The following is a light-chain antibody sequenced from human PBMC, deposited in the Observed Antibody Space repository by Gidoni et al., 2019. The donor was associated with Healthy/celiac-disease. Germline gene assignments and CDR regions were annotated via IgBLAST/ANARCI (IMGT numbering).Light chain of an antibody. J-gene: IGKJ5*01. CDR2: DAS. CDR1: QSVSSY. Sequence: ELMLTPSPATLSLSPGERATLSCRASQSVSSYVAWYQQKPGQAPRLLIYDASNRATGIPARFSGSGSGTDFTLTISSLEPEDFAVYYCQQRSNWPITFGQGTRLEIK. V-gene: IGKV3-11*01. CDR3: QQRSNWPIT.